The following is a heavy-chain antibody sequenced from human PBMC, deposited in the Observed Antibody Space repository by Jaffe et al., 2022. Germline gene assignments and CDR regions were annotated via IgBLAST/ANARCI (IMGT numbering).Heavy chain of an antibody. CDR1: GGSFSGYY. Sequence: QVQLQQWGAGLLKPSETLSLTCAVYGGSFSGYYWSWIRQPPGKGLEWIGEINHSGSTNYNPSLKSRVTISVDTSKNQFSLKLSSVTAADTAVYYCARGKDVLRYFDWSIKFDPWGQGTLVTVSS. J-gene: IGHJ5*02. CDR2: INHSGST. D-gene: IGHD3-9*01. CDR3: ARGKDVLRYFDWSIKFDP. V-gene: IGHV4-34*01.